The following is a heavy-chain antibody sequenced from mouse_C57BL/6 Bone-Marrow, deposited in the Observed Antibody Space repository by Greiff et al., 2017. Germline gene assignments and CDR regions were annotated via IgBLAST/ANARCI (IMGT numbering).Heavy chain of an antibody. V-gene: IGHV1-81*01. CDR2: IYPRSGNT. D-gene: IGHD3-3*01. J-gene: IGHJ1*03. CDR3: ARGWYWYFDV. Sequence: VQLQQSGAELARPGASVKLSCKASGYTFTSYGISWVKQRTGQGLEWIGEIYPRSGNTYYNEKFKGKATLTAEKSSSTAYMELRSLTSEDSAVYFCARGWYWYFDVWGTGTTVTVSS. CDR1: GYTFTSYG.